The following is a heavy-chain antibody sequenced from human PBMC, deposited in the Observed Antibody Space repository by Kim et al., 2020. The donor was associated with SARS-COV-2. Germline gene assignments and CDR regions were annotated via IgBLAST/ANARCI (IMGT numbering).Heavy chain of an antibody. CDR3: ARDRFGSVVRGVDY. Sequence: LSLTCADSGFTFRTYAMHWVRQAPGKGLEWVAVISYDGRNEYYADSVKGRFTISRDNSKNTLYLQMNSLRAEDTAMYHCARDRFGSVVRGVDYWGQGTLVTVSS. V-gene: IGHV3-30*04. CDR1: GFTFRTYA. J-gene: IGHJ4*02. CDR2: ISYDGRNE. D-gene: IGHD3-16*01.